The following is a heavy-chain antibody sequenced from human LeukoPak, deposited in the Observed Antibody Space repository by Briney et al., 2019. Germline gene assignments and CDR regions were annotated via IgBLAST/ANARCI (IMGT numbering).Heavy chain of an antibody. CDR2: IYHTGSP. D-gene: IGHD5-12*01. Sequence: SGTLSLTCAVSGGSISSSNWWSWVRQPPGKGLEWIGEIYHTGSPNYNPSLKSRVTISVDKSKNHFSLKLSSVTAADTAVYYCARDPHSGYDLADYWGQGTLVTASS. CDR3: ARDPHSGYDLADY. J-gene: IGHJ4*02. V-gene: IGHV4-4*02. CDR1: GGSISSSNW.